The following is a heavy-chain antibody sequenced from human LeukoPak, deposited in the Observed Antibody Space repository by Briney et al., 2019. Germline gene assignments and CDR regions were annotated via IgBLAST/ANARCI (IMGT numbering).Heavy chain of an antibody. V-gene: IGHV3-23*01. CDR2: ISGSGGST. D-gene: IGHD3-3*01. J-gene: IGHJ4*02. CDR3: TTVGSADVLRFLEWSNNRFDY. Sequence: GGSLRLSCAASGFSFNSYTMSWVRQAPGKGLEWVSGISGSGGSTYYADSVKGRFTISRDNSKNTLYLQMNSLRAEDTAVYYCTTVGSADVLRFLEWSNNRFDYWGQGTLVTVSS. CDR1: GFSFNSYT.